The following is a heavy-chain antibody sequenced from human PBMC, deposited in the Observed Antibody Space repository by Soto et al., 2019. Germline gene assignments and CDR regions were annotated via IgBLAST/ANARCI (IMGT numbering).Heavy chain of an antibody. Sequence: GWSLRLSCASSVFTFSSYAMSWVRQAPGKGLEWVSAISGSGGSTYYADSVKGRFTISRDNSKNTLYLQMNSLRAEDTAVYYCAKDKAYYYGMDVWGQGTTVTVSS. CDR3: AKDKAYYYGMDV. CDR2: ISGSGGST. J-gene: IGHJ6*02. V-gene: IGHV3-23*01. CDR1: VFTFSSYA.